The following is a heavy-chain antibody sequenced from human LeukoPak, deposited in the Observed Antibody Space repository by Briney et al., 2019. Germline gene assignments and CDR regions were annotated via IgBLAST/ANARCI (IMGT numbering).Heavy chain of an antibody. CDR2: IHTSGST. J-gene: IGHJ4*02. Sequence: SQTLSLTCTVSGGSISSGSYYWSWIRQPAGKGLEWIGRIHTSGSTNYNPSLKSRVTISVDTSKNQFSLKLSSVTAADTAVYYCARGKVGSHRREFDYWGQGTLVTVSS. V-gene: IGHV4-61*02. CDR1: GGSISSGSYY. D-gene: IGHD1-26*01. CDR3: ARGKVGSHRREFDY.